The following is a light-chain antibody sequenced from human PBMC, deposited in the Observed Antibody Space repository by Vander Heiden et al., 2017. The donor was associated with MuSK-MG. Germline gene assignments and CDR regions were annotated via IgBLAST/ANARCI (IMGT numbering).Light chain of an antibody. CDR2: DVS. CDR3: GSDVGDDSHVM. Sequence: SALTQPRSLSGSPGQSVTISCPGTSSDFGAHNFFAWYQQHPDKAPKVLIYDVSERTSGVPDHFSVSKSGNTAVMTTSGLQAEEEADYYCGSDVGDDSHVMFGGGTKLTVL. CDR1: SSDFGAHNF. V-gene: IGLV2-11*01. J-gene: IGLJ3*02.